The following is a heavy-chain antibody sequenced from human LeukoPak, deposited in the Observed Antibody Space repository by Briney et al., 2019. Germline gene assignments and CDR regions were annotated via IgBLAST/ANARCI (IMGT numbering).Heavy chain of an antibody. Sequence: QPGGSLRLSCAASGFTLSSYAMSWVRQGPGKGLEWVSAISVSGNTYHADSVKGRFTISRDSSKNTLYLQMNSLRAEDAAVYYCAKAPVTTCSGAYCYPFDYWGQGILVTVSS. J-gene: IGHJ4*02. CDR2: ISVSGNT. CDR3: AKAPVTTCSGAYCYPFDY. CDR1: GFTLSSYA. D-gene: IGHD2-15*01. V-gene: IGHV3-23*01.